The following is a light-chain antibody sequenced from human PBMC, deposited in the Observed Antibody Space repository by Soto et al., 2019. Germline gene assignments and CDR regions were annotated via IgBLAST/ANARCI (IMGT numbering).Light chain of an antibody. J-gene: IGLJ1*01. Sequence: QSVLAQPPSASGSPGQSVTISCTGTKNDIGVYDFVSWYQHHPGKAPKLMIYDVSKRPSGVPDRFSGSKSGNTASLTISGLQAEDEADYYCCSYAGSYTYVFGTGTKV. CDR2: DVS. CDR1: KNDIGVYDF. V-gene: IGLV2-11*01. CDR3: CSYAGSYTYV.